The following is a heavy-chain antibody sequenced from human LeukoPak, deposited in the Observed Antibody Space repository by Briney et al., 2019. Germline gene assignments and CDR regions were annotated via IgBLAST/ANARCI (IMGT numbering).Heavy chain of an antibody. J-gene: IGHJ4*02. CDR1: GFTFSSYA. Sequence: HPGRSLRLSCAASGFTFSSYAMHWVRQAPGKGLEWVAVISYDGSNKYYADSVKGRFTISRDNAKNSLYLQMNSLRAEDTAVYYCARDQLGEFDYWGQGTLVTVSS. V-gene: IGHV3-30*04. CDR3: ARDQLGEFDY. D-gene: IGHD1-1*01. CDR2: ISYDGSNK.